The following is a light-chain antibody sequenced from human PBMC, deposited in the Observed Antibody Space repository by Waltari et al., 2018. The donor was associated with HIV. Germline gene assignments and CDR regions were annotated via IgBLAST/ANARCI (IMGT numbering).Light chain of an antibody. J-gene: IGKJ4*01. CDR2: WAS. V-gene: IGKV4-1*01. CDR3: QQYYDSPLT. CDR1: HSVLYWSTNQNY. Sequence: DIVMTQSPDSLAVSLGVRATINCKSSHSVLYWSTNQNYLAWYQQKLGQPPKLLIYWASTRESGVPDRFSGSGSGTDFTLTISNLQAEDVAIYYCQQYYDSPLTFGGGTRVEIK.